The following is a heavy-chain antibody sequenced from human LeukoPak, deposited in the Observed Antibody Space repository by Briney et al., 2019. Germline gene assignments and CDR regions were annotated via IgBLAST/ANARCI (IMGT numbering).Heavy chain of an antibody. D-gene: IGHD2-2*01. CDR3: AREGWAPPCCSSTSCYFFWFDP. V-gene: IGHV3-30*01. Sequence: GRSLRLSCAASGFTFSSYAMHWVRQAPGKGLEWVAVISYDGSNKYYADSVKGRFTISRDNSKNTLYLQMNSLRAEDTAVYYCAREGWAPPCCSSTSCYFFWFDPWGQGTLVTVSS. J-gene: IGHJ5*02. CDR1: GFTFSSYA. CDR2: ISYDGSNK.